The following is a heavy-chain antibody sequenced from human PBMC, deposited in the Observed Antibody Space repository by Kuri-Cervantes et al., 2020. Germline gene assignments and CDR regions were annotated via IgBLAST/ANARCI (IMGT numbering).Heavy chain of an antibody. Sequence: ASVKVSCKASGYTFTSYDINWVRQATGQGLEWMGWMNPNSGNTGYAQKFQGRVTMTRNTSISTAYMELSSLRSEDTAVYYCARLPGYGGPVDYWGQGTLVTVSS. D-gene: IGHD4-23*01. CDR2: MNPNSGNT. CDR3: ARLPGYGGPVDY. CDR1: GYTFTSYD. V-gene: IGHV1-8*01. J-gene: IGHJ4*02.